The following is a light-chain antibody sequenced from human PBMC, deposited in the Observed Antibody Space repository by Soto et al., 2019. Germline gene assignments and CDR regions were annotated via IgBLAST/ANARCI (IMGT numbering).Light chain of an antibody. J-gene: IGKJ1*01. CDR2: DAS. CDR1: VGISNW. CDR3: QQYDTYPWT. Sequence: DIPMTQSPSTLSASVGDRVTISCRASVGISNWLAWYKHKPGNAPNLLIYDASTLESGVPSRFSGSGSGTEFTLTIRSLQPEDFATYYCQQYDTYPWTFGQGAKVEIK. V-gene: IGKV1-5*01.